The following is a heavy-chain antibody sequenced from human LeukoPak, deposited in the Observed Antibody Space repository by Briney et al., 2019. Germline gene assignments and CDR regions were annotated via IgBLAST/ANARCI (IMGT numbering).Heavy chain of an antibody. D-gene: IGHD5/OR15-5a*01. CDR2: ISRGSSTI. CDR3: ARGRANSVLSAVDY. V-gene: IGHV3-48*01. CDR1: GFTFSSYS. J-gene: IGHJ4*02. Sequence: GGSLRLSCAASGFTFSSYSINWVRQAPGRGVEWLSFISRGSSTIYYADSVKGGFTISRDNAKNSMYLQMNSLRGGDTGVYYCARGRANSVLSAVDYWGQGTLVTVSS.